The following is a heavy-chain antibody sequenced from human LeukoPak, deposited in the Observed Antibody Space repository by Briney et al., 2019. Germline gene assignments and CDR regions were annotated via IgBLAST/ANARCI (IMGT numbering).Heavy chain of an antibody. V-gene: IGHV3-30*02. CDR2: IRYDGSNK. D-gene: IGHD6-6*01. CDR1: GFTLSNYA. Sequence: GGSLRLSCAASGFTLSNYAMHWVRQAPGKGLEWVTFIRYDGSNKYYAESVKGRFTISRDNSKDTLYLQLSSLRAEDTAVYYCAKAIHSSSSGVVDYWGQGTLVTVSS. J-gene: IGHJ4*02. CDR3: AKAIHSSSSGVVDY.